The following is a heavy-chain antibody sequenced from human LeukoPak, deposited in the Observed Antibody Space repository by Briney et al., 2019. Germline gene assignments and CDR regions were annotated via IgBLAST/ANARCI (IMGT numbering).Heavy chain of an antibody. D-gene: IGHD2-2*02. CDR2: ISAYNGNT. V-gene: IGHV1-18*01. Sequence: ASVKVSCKASGYTFTSYGISWVRQAPGQGLEWMGWISAYNGNTNYAQKLQGRATMTTDTSTSTAYMELRSLRSDDTAVYYCARPSFHCSSTSCYTGYGMDVWGQGTTVTVSS. CDR3: ARPSFHCSSTSCYTGYGMDV. J-gene: IGHJ6*02. CDR1: GYTFTSYG.